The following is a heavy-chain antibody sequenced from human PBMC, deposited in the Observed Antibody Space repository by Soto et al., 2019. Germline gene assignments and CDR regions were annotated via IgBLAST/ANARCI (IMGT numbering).Heavy chain of an antibody. V-gene: IGHV3-66*01. Sequence: PGGSLRLSCAASGFTVSSNYMSWVRQAPGKGLEWVSVICSGGSTYYADSVKGRFTISRDNSKNTLYLQMNSLRAEDTAVYYCARDLGDGYKYYYGMDVWGQGTTVTVSS. D-gene: IGHD5-12*01. CDR2: ICSGGST. CDR1: GFTVSSNY. J-gene: IGHJ6*02. CDR3: ARDLGDGYKYYYGMDV.